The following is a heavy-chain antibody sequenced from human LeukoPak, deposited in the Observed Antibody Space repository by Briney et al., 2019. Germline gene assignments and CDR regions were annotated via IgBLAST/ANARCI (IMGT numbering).Heavy chain of an antibody. CDR2: IYYSGST. CDR1: GDSINSGGYY. J-gene: IGHJ1*01. D-gene: IGHD3-22*01. CDR3: ASYLSSGSQYFQH. Sequence: SQTLSLTCAVSGDSINSGGYYWSWIRQHPGKGLEWIGYIYYSGSTYYNPSLRSRLTISLDTSKNQFSLKLSSVTAADTAVYYCASYLSSGSQYFQHWGQGTLVTVSS. V-gene: IGHV4-31*11.